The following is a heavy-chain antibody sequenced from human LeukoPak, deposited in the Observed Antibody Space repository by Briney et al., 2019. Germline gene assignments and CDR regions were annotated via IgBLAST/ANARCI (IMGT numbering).Heavy chain of an antibody. J-gene: IGHJ4*02. CDR2: INHSGST. Sequence: SETLSLTCTVSGGSISSSSYYWGWIRQPPGKGLEWIGEINHSGSTNYNPSLKSRVTISVDTSRNQFSLKLSSVTAADTAVYYCARVVVVVAATLEYFDYWGQGTLVTVSS. V-gene: IGHV4-39*07. CDR3: ARVVVVVAATLEYFDY. CDR1: GGSISSSSYY. D-gene: IGHD2-15*01.